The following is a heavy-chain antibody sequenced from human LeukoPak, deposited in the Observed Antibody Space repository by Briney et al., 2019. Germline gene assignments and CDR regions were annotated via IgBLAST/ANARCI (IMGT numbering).Heavy chain of an antibody. V-gene: IGHV3-74*01. CDR1: GLTFSNYW. J-gene: IGHJ5*02. Sequence: GGSLRLSCAASGLTFSNYWMHWVRQAPGKGLVWVSRINSDGINTSYADSVKGRFTISRDNAKNTLNLQMNSLRAEDTAVYYCARDLGQYYDTSDNWFDPWGQGTLVTVSS. CDR2: INSDGINT. CDR3: ARDLGQYYDTSDNWFDP. D-gene: IGHD3-22*01.